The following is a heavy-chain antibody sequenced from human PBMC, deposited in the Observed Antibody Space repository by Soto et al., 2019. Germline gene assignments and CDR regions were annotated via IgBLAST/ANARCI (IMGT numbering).Heavy chain of an antibody. CDR3: ARDGSGFWSGYYDILTGYPSRGMDV. Sequence: ASVKVSCKASGYTFTSYYMHWVRQAPGQGLEWMGIINPSGGSTSYAQKFQGRVTMTRDTSTSTVYMELSSLRSEDTAVYYCARDGSGFWSGYYDILTGYPSRGMDVWGQGTTVTGSS. D-gene: IGHD3-9*01. CDR1: GYTFTSYY. V-gene: IGHV1-46*01. J-gene: IGHJ6*02. CDR2: INPSGGST.